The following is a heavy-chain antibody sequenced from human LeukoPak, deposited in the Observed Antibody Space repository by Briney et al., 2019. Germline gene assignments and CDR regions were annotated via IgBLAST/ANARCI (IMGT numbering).Heavy chain of an antibody. CDR2: IYSGGST. J-gene: IGHJ1*01. Sequence: GGSLRLSCAASGFSVSSNYMSWVRQAPGKGLEWVSVIYSGGSTYYADSVKGRFTISRDNSKSTLCLQMKSLRAEDTAVYYCARTDETAPAEDFQHWGQGTLVTVSS. D-gene: IGHD2-21*02. CDR3: ARTDETAPAEDFQH. V-gene: IGHV3-53*01. CDR1: GFSVSSNY.